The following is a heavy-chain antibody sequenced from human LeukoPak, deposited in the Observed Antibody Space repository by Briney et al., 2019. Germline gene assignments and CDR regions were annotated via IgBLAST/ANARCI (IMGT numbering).Heavy chain of an antibody. V-gene: IGHV1-46*01. D-gene: IGHD5-18*01. CDR3: ARLIQLLDY. CDR1: GNSFTSYC. CDR2: INPSGGST. J-gene: IGHJ4*02. Sequence: ASVRVSCKATGNSFTSYCMYGVRQAPGQWLEWMGIINPSGGSTSYAQKFQGRVTMTRDTSTSTVYMELSSLRSEDTAVYYCARLIQLLDYWGQGTLVTVSS.